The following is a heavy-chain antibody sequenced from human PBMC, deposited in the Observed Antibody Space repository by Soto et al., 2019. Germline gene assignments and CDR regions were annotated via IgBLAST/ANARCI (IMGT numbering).Heavy chain of an antibody. CDR1: GFTFSSYS. CDR3: ARDLHYGYYYYYGMDV. Sequence: GSLRLSCAASGFTFSSYSMNWVRQAPGKGLEWVSSISSSSSYIYYADSVKGRFTISRDNAKNSLYLQMNSLRAEDTAVYYCARDLHYGYYYYYGMDVWGQGTTVTVSS. V-gene: IGHV3-21*01. J-gene: IGHJ6*02. CDR2: ISSSSSYI. D-gene: IGHD4-17*01.